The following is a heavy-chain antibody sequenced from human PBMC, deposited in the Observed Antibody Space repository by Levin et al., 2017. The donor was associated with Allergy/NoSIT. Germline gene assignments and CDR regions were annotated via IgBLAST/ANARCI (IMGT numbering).Heavy chain of an antibody. CDR2: IYPGDSDI. Sequence: DFLTISFTFSFSLFPPSFLGWVRQMPGKGLEWMGIIYPGDSDIRYSPSFQGQVTISSAPSISTAYLQWSSLKASDTAMYYCARHGEGYNGGYSAYWGQGTLVTVSS. J-gene: IGHJ4*02. CDR3: ARHGEGYNGGYSAY. D-gene: IGHD1-26*01. V-gene: IGHV5-51*01. CDR1: FSLFPPSF.